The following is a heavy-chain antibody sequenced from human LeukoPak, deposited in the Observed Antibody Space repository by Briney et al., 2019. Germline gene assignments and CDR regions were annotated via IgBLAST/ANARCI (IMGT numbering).Heavy chain of an antibody. V-gene: IGHV4-59*01. Sequence: PSETLSLTCTVSGGLINSNYWSWIRQPPGKGLEWIGYIFYSGSSTYNPSLKSRVTISVDTSKNQFSLKLSSVTAADTAVYYCARGMGTGWGEDYWGQGTLVTVSS. CDR2: IFYSGSS. CDR1: GGLINSNY. D-gene: IGHD3-16*01. CDR3: ARGMGTGWGEDY. J-gene: IGHJ4*02.